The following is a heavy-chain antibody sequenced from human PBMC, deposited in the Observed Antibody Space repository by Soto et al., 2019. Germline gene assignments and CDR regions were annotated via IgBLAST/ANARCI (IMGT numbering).Heavy chain of an antibody. CDR1: GFTFSSYG. Sequence: GGSLRLSCAASGFTFSSYGMHWVRQAPGKGLEWVAVIWYDGSNKYYADSVKGRFTISRDNSKNTLYLQMNSLRAEDTAVYYCARSTNYYYYYGMDVWGQGITVTVSS. CDR2: IWYDGSNK. CDR3: ARSTNYYYYYGMDV. V-gene: IGHV3-33*01. J-gene: IGHJ6*02.